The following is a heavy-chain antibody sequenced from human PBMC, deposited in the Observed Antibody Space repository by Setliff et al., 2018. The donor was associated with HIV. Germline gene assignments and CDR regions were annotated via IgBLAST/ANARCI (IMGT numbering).Heavy chain of an antibody. D-gene: IGHD2-15*01. CDR1: GGTLSNYA. V-gene: IGHV1-69*13. CDR3: AACSASAYYYYYMDV. CDR2: IIPILGTV. Sequence: SVKVSCKASGGTLSNYAISWVRQAPGQGLEWMGGIIPILGTVDYAQKFQGRVTITADESTSTAYMELSYLRSEDTAVYYCAACSASAYYYYYMDVWDKGTTVTVSS. J-gene: IGHJ6*03.